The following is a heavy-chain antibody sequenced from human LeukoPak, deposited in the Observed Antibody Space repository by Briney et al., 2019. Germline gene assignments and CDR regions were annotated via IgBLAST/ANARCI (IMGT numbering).Heavy chain of an antibody. CDR2: ISSSSSYI. CDR1: GFTVSSYS. V-gene: IGHV3-21*01. J-gene: IGHJ3*02. Sequence: PGGSLRLSCAASGFTVSSYSMNWVRQAPGKGLEWVSSISSSSSYIYYADSVKGRFTISRDNAKNSLYLQMNSLRAEDTAVYYCARDNSDILTGPDAFDIWGQGTMVTVSS. CDR3: ARDNSDILTGPDAFDI. D-gene: IGHD3-9*01.